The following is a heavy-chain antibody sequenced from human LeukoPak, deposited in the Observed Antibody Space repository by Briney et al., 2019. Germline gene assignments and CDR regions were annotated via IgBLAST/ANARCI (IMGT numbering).Heavy chain of an antibody. Sequence: GGSLRLSCAASGFTFSSYWMSWVRQAPGKGLEWVTNMKYDGSEKYYVDSVKGRFTISRDNAKNSLYLQMNSLRAEDTAVYYCARDIEAAGLFLDYWGQGTLVTVSS. J-gene: IGHJ4*02. V-gene: IGHV3-7*01. CDR1: GFTFSSYW. D-gene: IGHD6-13*01. CDR2: MKYDGSEK. CDR3: ARDIEAAGLFLDY.